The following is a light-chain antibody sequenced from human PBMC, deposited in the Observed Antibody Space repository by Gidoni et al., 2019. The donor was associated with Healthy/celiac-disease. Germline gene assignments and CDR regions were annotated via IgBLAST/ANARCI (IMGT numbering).Light chain of an antibody. Sequence: DIPMTPSPSSLSASVGDRVTITCRASQSISSYLTWYQQKPGKDTNLLIYAASSLQSGVPSRFSGSGSATDFTLTISSLQPEEFATYYCQQSYSTPSTFGPGTKVDIK. CDR1: QSISSY. V-gene: IGKV1-39*01. CDR2: AAS. J-gene: IGKJ3*01. CDR3: QQSYSTPST.